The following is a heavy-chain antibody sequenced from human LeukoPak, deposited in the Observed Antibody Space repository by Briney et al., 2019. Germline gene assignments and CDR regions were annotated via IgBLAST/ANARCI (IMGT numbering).Heavy chain of an antibody. J-gene: IGHJ4*02. CDR3: ARIPLRYFDWSSPSI. Sequence: GGSLRLSCAASGITFSSYSMNWVRQAPGKGLEWVSSISSSSSSIYYADSVKGRFTISRDNAKDSLYLQMNSLRDEDTAVYYCARIPLRYFDWSSPSIWGQGTLVTVSS. D-gene: IGHD3-9*01. V-gene: IGHV3-21*01. CDR1: GITFSSYS. CDR2: ISSSSSSI.